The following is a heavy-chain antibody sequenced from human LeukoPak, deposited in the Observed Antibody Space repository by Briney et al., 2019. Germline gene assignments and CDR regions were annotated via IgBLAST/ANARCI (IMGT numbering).Heavy chain of an antibody. D-gene: IGHD6-19*01. Sequence: PGGSLRLSCAASGFTFSGSAIHWVRQASGKGLEWVGRIRDKSNSYATAYAASVKGRFTISRDDSKNTLYLQMNSLRAEDTAVYYCAKDWQWLARNLVGWFDPWGQGTLVTVSS. CDR1: GFTFSGSA. CDR2: IRDKSNSYAT. V-gene: IGHV3-73*01. CDR3: AKDWQWLARNLVGWFDP. J-gene: IGHJ5*02.